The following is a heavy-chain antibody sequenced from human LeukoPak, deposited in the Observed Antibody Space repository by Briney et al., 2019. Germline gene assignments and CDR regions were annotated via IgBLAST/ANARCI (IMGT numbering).Heavy chain of an antibody. CDR1: GGSISSSNSY. CDR3: ARVDRAHDSFDI. J-gene: IGHJ3*02. Sequence: SETLSLTCTVSGGSISSSNSYWGWIRQPPGKGLEWIANMYYSGGTYYSPSLKSRVTISIGTSKHQFSLTLSSVTAADTAVYYCARVDRAHDSFDIWGQGTMVTVSS. D-gene: IGHD5-18*01. CDR2: MYYSGGT. V-gene: IGHV4-39*07.